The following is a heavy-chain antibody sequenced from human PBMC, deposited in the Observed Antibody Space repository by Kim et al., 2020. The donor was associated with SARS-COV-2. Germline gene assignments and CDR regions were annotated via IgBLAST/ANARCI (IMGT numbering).Heavy chain of an antibody. J-gene: IGHJ4*02. CDR2: IKSKTDGGTT. D-gene: IGHD5-18*01. V-gene: IGHV3-15*01. CDR3: TTALIRGQLWLEFDY. CDR1: GFTFSNAW. Sequence: GGSLRLSCAASGFTFSNAWMSWVRQAPGKGLEWVGRIKSKTDGGTTDYAAPVKGRFTISRDDSKNTLYLQMNSLKTEDTAVYYCTTALIRGQLWLEFDYWGQGTLVTVSS.